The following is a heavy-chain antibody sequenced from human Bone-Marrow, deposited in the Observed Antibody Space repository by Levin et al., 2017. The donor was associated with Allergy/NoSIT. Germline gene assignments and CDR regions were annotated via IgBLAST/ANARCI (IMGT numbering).Heavy chain of an antibody. CDR3: AHSHTPSRNWFKNWFDP. CDR1: GFSLSTSGVA. J-gene: IGHJ5*02. Sequence: SGPTLVKPTQTLTLTCTCSGFSLSTSGVAVGWIRQPPGKALEWLAVIYWDDDKRYSPSLKSRLSVTRDTSNNQVVLTMTNMDPVDTATYYCAHSHTPSRNWFKNWFDPWGQGTLVTVSS. CDR2: IYWDDDK. D-gene: IGHD6-13*01. V-gene: IGHV2-5*02.